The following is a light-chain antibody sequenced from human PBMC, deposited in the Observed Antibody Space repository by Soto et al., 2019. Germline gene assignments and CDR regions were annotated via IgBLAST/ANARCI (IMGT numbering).Light chain of an antibody. CDR3: AAWDGSLNGVV. CDR1: SSNIGSNT. CDR2: SND. J-gene: IGLJ2*01. V-gene: IGLV1-44*01. Sequence: QSVLTQPPSASGTPGQRVTISCSGSSSNIGSNTVNWYQQLPRTAPKLLIYSNDEWPSGVPDRFSGSKSGTSASLAISGLQSEDEADYYCAAWDGSLNGVVFGGGTKLTVL.